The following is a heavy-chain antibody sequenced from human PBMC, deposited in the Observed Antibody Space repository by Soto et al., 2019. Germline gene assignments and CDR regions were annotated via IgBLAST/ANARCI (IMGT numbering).Heavy chain of an antibody. CDR1: GGSTSSSSYY. CDR3: ARQSYYYYGMDV. J-gene: IGHJ6*02. CDR2: IYYSGST. Sequence: QLQLQESGPGLVKPSETLSLTCTVSGGSTSSSSYYWGWIRQPPGKGLEWIGSIYYSGSTYYNPSLKSRVTISVDTSKNQFSLKLSSVTAADTAVYYCARQSYYYYGMDVWGQGTTVTVSS. V-gene: IGHV4-39*01.